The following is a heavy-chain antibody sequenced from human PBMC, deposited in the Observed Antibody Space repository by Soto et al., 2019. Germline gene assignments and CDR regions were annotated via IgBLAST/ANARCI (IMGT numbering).Heavy chain of an antibody. Sequence: GASVKVSCKASGFTFTNSAIQWVRQARGQRLEWMGWIVVGSGHTNYAQKFQERLTITRDMSTSTAYMELSSLTLEDTAVYYCARASYYYDSSGYYSYPFDYWG. CDR2: IVVGSGHT. CDR1: GFTFTNSA. CDR3: ARASYYYDSSGYYSYPFDY. D-gene: IGHD3-22*01. J-gene: IGHJ4*01. V-gene: IGHV1-58*02.